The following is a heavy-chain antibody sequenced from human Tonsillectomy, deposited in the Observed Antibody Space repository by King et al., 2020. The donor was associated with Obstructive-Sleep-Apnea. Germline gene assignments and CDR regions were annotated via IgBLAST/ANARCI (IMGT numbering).Heavy chain of an antibody. CDR3: ARDLQEWLRVGVFDC. J-gene: IGHJ4*02. CDR2: IGSSGSTI. D-gene: IGHD5-12*01. CDR1: GFIFSNYN. V-gene: IGHV3-48*04. Sequence: DVQLVESGGGLIQPGGSLRLSCAASGFIFSNYNMHWVRQAPGKGLDWVSFIGSSGSTIYYADSVKGRFTMSRDNAKNSLYLQMNSLRAEDTAVYYCARDLQEWLRVGVFDCWGQGTPVTVSS.